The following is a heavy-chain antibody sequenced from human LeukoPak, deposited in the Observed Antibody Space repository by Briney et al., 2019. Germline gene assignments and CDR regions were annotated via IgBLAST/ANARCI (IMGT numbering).Heavy chain of an antibody. CDR3: ARGGARYTMVRGVIVAPGDY. CDR2: ISAYNGNT. J-gene: IGHJ4*02. V-gene: IGHV1-18*04. CDR1: GYTFTSYG. D-gene: IGHD3-10*01. Sequence: GASVKVSCKASGYTFTSYGISWVRQAPGQGLEWMGWISAYNGNTNYAQKLQGRVTMTTDTSTSTAYMELRSLRSDDTAVYYCARGGARYTMVRGVIVAPGDYWGQGTLVTVSS.